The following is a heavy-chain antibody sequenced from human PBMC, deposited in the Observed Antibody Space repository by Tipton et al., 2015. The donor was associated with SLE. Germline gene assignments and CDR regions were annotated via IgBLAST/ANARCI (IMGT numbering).Heavy chain of an antibody. CDR1: GDSFSSSSYS. J-gene: IGHJ3*02. Sequence: TLSLTCTVSGDSFSSSSYSWGWIRQPPGKGLEWIGTIYYSGSTYYNPSLKSRVTISVDTSKNQFPLKLSSVTAADTAVYYCARSPLYYDYWNGYSNDDGFDIWGQGTMVTVSS. D-gene: IGHD3-3*01. CDR3: ARSPLYYDYWNGYSNDDGFDI. CDR2: IYYSGST. V-gene: IGHV4-39*01.